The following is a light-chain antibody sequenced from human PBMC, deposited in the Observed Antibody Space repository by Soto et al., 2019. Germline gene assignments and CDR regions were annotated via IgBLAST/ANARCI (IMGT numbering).Light chain of an antibody. CDR2: GAS. V-gene: IGKV3-20*01. Sequence: EIVLTQSPGTLSLSPGERVTLSCRASQSVSSSYLAWYQQKPGQAPRLLIYGASSRATGIPDRFSGSGSATDVSLTISRLEREDFAVYYCQQYGSSPRTFGQGTQVEI. CDR3: QQYGSSPRT. CDR1: QSVSSSY. J-gene: IGKJ1*01.